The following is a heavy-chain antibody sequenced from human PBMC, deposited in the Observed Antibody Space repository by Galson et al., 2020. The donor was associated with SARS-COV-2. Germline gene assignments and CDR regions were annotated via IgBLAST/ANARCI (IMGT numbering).Heavy chain of an antibody. CDR3: AHRHGCSGGSCYSDAFDS. J-gene: IGHJ3*02. V-gene: IGHV2-5*02. CDR2: IYWDDDK. D-gene: IGHD2-15*01. Sequence: YGPTLVKPTQTLTMTCTFSGFSLSTSGVGVGWIRQPPGKALEWLALIYWDDDKRYSPALKSRITITKDTSKNQVVLTMTNMDPVDTATYYCAHRHGCSGGSCYSDAFDSWGQVTMGTVSS. CDR1: GFSLSTSGVG.